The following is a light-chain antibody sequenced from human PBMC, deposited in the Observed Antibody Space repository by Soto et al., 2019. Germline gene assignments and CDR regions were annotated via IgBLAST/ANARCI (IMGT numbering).Light chain of an antibody. CDR1: QSVGST. Sequence: EKVMTQSPATLSVSPGERATLSCRASQSVGSTLAWYQQKPGQPPRLLIYDASTRATGIPARFSGSGSGTEFTLTISSLQSEDFAVSYCQQYNTWPRTFGQGTKVDIK. J-gene: IGKJ1*01. CDR3: QQYNTWPRT. V-gene: IGKV3-15*01. CDR2: DAS.